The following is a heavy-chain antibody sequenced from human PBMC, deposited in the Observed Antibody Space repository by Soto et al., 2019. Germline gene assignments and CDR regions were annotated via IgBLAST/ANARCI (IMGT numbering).Heavy chain of an antibody. CDR2: ISWNSGSV. J-gene: IGHJ4*02. Sequence: EVQLVESGGGLVQPGRSLRLSCAASGFTFDDYAMHWVRQVPGKGLEWVSGISWNSGSVGYADSVKGRFTISRDNAKNSLYLQMNSLRAEDTALYYCAKDRLGYCSSTSCYPAPYFDYWGQGTLVTVSS. CDR3: AKDRLGYCSSTSCYPAPYFDY. D-gene: IGHD2-2*01. CDR1: GFTFDDYA. V-gene: IGHV3-9*01.